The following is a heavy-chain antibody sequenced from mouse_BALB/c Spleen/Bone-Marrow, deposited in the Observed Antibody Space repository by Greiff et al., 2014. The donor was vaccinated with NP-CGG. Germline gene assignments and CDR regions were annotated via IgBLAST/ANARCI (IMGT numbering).Heavy chain of an antibody. V-gene: IGHV1-7*01. J-gene: IGHJ2*01. Sequence: QVPLQQSWAELAKPGASGKMSCKASGYTFSNYWMHWGKQRPGQGLEWIGYINPSTGYTEYNQKFKDEATLTADKSSSTAYMQLSSLTSEDSAVYYCARIYYYGRDYWGQGTTLTVSS. CDR2: INPSTGYT. CDR3: ARIYYYGRDY. CDR1: GYTFSNYW. D-gene: IGHD1-1*01.